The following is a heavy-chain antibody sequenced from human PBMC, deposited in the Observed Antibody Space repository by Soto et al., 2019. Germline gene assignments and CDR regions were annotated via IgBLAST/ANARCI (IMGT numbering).Heavy chain of an antibody. V-gene: IGHV4-39*01. Sequence: SETLSLTCTVSGGSISSSSYYWGWIRQPPGKGLEWIGSIYYSGSTYYNPSLKSRVTISVDTSKNQFSLKLSSVTAADTAVYYCARSSRITMVRGVIEWFDPWGQGTLVTVSS. CDR1: GGSISSSSYY. CDR3: ARSSRITMVRGVIEWFDP. J-gene: IGHJ5*02. D-gene: IGHD3-10*01. CDR2: IYYSGST.